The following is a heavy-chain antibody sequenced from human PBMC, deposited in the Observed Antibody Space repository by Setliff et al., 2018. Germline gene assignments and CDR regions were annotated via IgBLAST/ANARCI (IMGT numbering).Heavy chain of an antibody. J-gene: IGHJ4*02. CDR2: INHSGST. CDR1: GGSFSGYY. V-gene: IGHV4-34*01. D-gene: IGHD1-20*01. Sequence: LSFTCAVYGGSFSGYYWSWIRQPPGKGLEWIGEINHSGSTNYNPSLKSRVTISVDTSKNQFSLKLSSVTAADTAVCYCARGRSYNWKYYFDYWGQGTLVTVSS. CDR3: ARGRSYNWKYYFDY.